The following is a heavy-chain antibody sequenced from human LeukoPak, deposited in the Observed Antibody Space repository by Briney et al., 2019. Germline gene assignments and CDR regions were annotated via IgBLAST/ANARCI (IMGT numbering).Heavy chain of an antibody. CDR1: GGSISSGGYY. Sequence: SETLSLTCTVSGGSISSGGYYWSWIRQHPGKGLEWIGYIYYSGSTNYNPSLKSRVTISVDTSKNQFSLKLSSVTAADTAVYYCARAAHFYGSGSYYGGNFDPWGQGTLVTVSS. CDR3: ARAAHFYGSGSYYGGNFDP. V-gene: IGHV4-31*03. D-gene: IGHD3-10*01. J-gene: IGHJ5*02. CDR2: IYYSGST.